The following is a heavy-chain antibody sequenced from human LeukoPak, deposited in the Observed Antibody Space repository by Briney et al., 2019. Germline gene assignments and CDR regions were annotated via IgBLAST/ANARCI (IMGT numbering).Heavy chain of an antibody. CDR1: GFTLSDHY. Sequence: SGGPLRLSCAASGFTLSDHYMDWVRQAPGKGLEWVGRTRNKAKSYTTEYAASVKGRFTISRDDSKNSLYLQMNSLKTEDTAVYYCATVDGGSYYFDYWGQGTLVTVSS. D-gene: IGHD3/OR15-3a*01. J-gene: IGHJ4*02. V-gene: IGHV3-72*01. CDR3: ATVDGGSYYFDY. CDR2: TRNKAKSYTT.